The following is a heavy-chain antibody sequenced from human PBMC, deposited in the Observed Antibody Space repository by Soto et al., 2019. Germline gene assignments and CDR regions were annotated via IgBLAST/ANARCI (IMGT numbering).Heavy chain of an antibody. J-gene: IGHJ4*02. CDR1: GFTFSTYA. Sequence: PGGSLRLSCAASGFTFSTYAMIWVRQAPGKGLEWVSVITGSGGSTYYADSVKGRFTISRDNSKNTLYLQMNSLRAEDTAVYYCARDGAMTATELDYWGQGALVTVSS. V-gene: IGHV3-23*01. D-gene: IGHD2-21*02. CDR2: ITGSGGST. CDR3: ARDGAMTATELDY.